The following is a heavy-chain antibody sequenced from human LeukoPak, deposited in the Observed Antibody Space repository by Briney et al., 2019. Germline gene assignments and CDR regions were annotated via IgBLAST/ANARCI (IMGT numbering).Heavy chain of an antibody. Sequence: SETLSLTCTVSGGSISNYYWSWIRQPPGKGLEWIWRIYTSGSTNYNPSLKSRVTISVDKSKNHFSLTLNSLTAADTAVYYCARGGGCSSTSCYEFDSWGQGSLVTVSS. D-gene: IGHD2-2*01. V-gene: IGHV4-4*07. CDR1: GGSISNYY. J-gene: IGHJ4*02. CDR3: ARGGGCSSTSCYEFDS. CDR2: IYTSGST.